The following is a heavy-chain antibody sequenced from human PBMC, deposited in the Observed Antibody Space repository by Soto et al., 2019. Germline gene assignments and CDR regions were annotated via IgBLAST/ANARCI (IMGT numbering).Heavy chain of an antibody. J-gene: IGHJ6*02. CDR2: ISAYNGNT. D-gene: IGHD5-18*01. CDR1: GYTFTSYG. CDR3: APGPPPKSHTPGYYYYGMDV. V-gene: IGHV1-18*04. Sequence: ASVKVSCKASGYTFTSYGISWVRQAPGQGLEWMGWISAYNGNTNYAQKLQGRVTMTTDTSTSTAYMELRSLRSDDTAVYYCAPGPPPKSHTPGYYYYGMDVWGQGTTVTVSS.